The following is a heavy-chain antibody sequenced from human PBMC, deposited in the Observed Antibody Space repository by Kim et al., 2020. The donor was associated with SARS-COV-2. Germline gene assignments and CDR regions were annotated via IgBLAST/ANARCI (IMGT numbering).Heavy chain of an antibody. Sequence: SETLSLTCTVSGGSISSGGYYWSWIRQHPGKGLEWIGYIYYSGSTYYNPSLKSRVTISVDTSKNQFSLKLSSVTAADTAVYYCARTRAKTWFGELGIDPWGQGTLVTVSS. CDR3: ARTRAKTWFGELGIDP. CDR2: IYYSGST. D-gene: IGHD3-10*01. V-gene: IGHV4-31*03. CDR1: GGSISSGGYY. J-gene: IGHJ5*02.